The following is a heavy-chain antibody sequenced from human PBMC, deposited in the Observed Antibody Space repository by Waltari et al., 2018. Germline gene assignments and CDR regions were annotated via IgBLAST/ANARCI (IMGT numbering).Heavy chain of an antibody. CDR3: AKDRGKLPSYFDY. V-gene: IGHV3-23*04. CDR2: ISGSGGST. Sequence: EVQLVESGGGLVKPGGSLRLSCAASGITFSSYSMNWVPRAPGKGVEWVSAISGSGGSTYYADSVKGRFTISRDNSKNTLYLQMNSLRAEDTAVYYCAKDRGKLPSYFDYWGQGTLVTVSS. CDR1: GITFSSYS. D-gene: IGHD2-15*01. J-gene: IGHJ4*02.